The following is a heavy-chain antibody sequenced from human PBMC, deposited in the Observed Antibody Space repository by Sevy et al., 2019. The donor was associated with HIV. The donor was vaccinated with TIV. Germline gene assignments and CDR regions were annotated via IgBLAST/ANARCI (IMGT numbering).Heavy chain of an antibody. CDR1: GGSISSGGYY. D-gene: IGHD6-13*01. J-gene: IGHJ3*02. CDR2: IYYSGST. Sequence: SETLSLTCTVSGGSISSGGYYWCWIRQHPGKGLEWIGYIYYSGSTYYNPSLKSRVTISVDTSKNQFSLKLSSVTAADTAVYYCARGSNIAAAGTRDAFDIWGQGTMVTVSS. CDR3: ARGSNIAAAGTRDAFDI. V-gene: IGHV4-31*03.